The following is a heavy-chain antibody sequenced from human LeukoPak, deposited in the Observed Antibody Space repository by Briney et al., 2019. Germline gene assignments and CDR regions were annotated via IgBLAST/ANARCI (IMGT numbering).Heavy chain of an antibody. Sequence: GGSLRLSCAASGFTFSSYSMNWVRQAPGKGLEWVSYISASGSTGYYADSVKGRFTVSRDNAKNSLYLQMNSLRAEDTAVYYCAELGITMIGGVWGKGTTVTISS. CDR3: AELGITMIGGV. J-gene: IGHJ6*04. V-gene: IGHV3-48*04. CDR1: GFTFSSYS. CDR2: ISASGSTG. D-gene: IGHD3-10*02.